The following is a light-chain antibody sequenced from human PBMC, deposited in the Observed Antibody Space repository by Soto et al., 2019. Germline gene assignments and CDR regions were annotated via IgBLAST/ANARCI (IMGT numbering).Light chain of an antibody. CDR3: MQSLQLPLT. CDR2: EVS. V-gene: IGKV2D-29*01. CDR1: KSILHSNGETY. Sequence: DIVMTQTPLSVSVTLGDPATIACKVSKSILHSNGETYLSWYLQKPGQPPQLLIFEVSNRFSGVPDRFTGSGSGTDFTLKISRVEAEDVGVYYCMQSLQLPLTFGGGTKVDI. J-gene: IGKJ4*01.